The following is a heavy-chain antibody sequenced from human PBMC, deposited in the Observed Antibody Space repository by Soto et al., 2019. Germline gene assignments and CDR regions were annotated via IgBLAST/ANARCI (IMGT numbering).Heavy chain of an antibody. V-gene: IGHV3-20*04. Sequence: GGSLRLSCAASGFTVSSNYMSWVRQAPGKGLEWVSAINWIGGSTNYADSMKGRFTISRDNAKNSLYLQMSSLRAEDTALYYCARQGGTPDRYFDYWGQGTPVTVSS. CDR1: GFTVSSNY. CDR2: INWIGGST. D-gene: IGHD3-16*01. CDR3: ARQGGTPDRYFDY. J-gene: IGHJ4*02.